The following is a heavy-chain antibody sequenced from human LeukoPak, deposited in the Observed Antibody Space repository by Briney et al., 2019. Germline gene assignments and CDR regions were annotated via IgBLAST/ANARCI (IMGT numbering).Heavy chain of an antibody. CDR1: GFTFSSYS. V-gene: IGHV3-21*01. Sequence: GGSLRLSCAASGFTFSSYSMNWVRQAPGKGLEWVSSISSSSSYIYYADSVKGRFTISRDNAKNSLYLQMNSLRAEDTAVYYCARDGGPRYTGFDFDYWGQGTLVTVSS. J-gene: IGHJ4*02. CDR3: ARDGGPRYTGFDFDY. CDR2: ISSSSSYI. D-gene: IGHD1-14*01.